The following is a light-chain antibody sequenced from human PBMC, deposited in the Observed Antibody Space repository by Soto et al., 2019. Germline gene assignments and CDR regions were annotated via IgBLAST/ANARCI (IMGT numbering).Light chain of an antibody. CDR3: CSYAGSYIYV. Sequence: VLTQPRSLSGAPGQSVTISCTGTSSDVGGDNYVSCYQRHPGKGPKRRIYDVSKRPSGVPDRFSGSKSGNTASLTISGLQAEDEADYYCCSYAGSYIYVFGTGTKVTVL. J-gene: IGLJ1*01. CDR2: DVS. CDR1: SSDVGGDNY. V-gene: IGLV2-11*01.